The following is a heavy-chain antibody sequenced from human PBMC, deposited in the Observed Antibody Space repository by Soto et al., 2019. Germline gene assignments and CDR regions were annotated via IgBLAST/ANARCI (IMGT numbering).Heavy chain of an antibody. J-gene: IGHJ4*02. CDR2: IYSGGTT. D-gene: IGHD3-10*01. V-gene: IGHV3-66*01. Sequence: VQLVESGGGLVQPGGSLRLSCEASGFTVSSHYMSWVRQAPGKGLEWVSVIYSGGTTYYAKSVTGRFIISRDNSKSPVYLQMNSLRAEDTAIYYCARDRTISDYRSSGALGLWGQGALVSVSS. CDR3: ARDRTISDYRSSGALGL. CDR1: GFTVSSHY.